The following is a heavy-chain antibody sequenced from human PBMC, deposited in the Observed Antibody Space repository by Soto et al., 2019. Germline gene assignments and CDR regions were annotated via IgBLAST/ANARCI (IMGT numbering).Heavy chain of an antibody. J-gene: IGHJ5*02. CDR3: ARAKAPLYSISWYWFDP. D-gene: IGHD6-13*01. CDR1: GGSISSYY. CDR2: IYYSGST. Sequence: QVQLQESGPGLVKPSETLSLTCTVSGGSISSYYWSWIRQPPGKGLEWIGYIYYSGSTNYNPSLKSRVTISVNTPKNQFSLKLSSVTAADTAVYYCARAKAPLYSISWYWFDPWGQGTLVTVSS. V-gene: IGHV4-59*08.